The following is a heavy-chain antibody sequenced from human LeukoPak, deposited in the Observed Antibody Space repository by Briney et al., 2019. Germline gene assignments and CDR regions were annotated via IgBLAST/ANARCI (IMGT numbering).Heavy chain of an antibody. CDR1: GFTFSSYS. J-gene: IGHJ4*02. CDR3: ARVVNQWSIAEKVGVFDH. D-gene: IGHD6-6*01. V-gene: IGHV3-21*01. CDR2: ISSSSSYI. Sequence: PGGSLRLSCAASGFTFSSYSMNWVRQAPGKGLEWVSSISSSSSYIYYADSVKGRFTISRDNAKNSLYLQMNSLRAEDTAVYYCARVVNQWSIAEKVGVFDHWGQGTLVTVSS.